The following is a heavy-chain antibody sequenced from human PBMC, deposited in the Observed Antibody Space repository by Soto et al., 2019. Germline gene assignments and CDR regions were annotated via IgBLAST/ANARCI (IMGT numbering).Heavy chain of an antibody. J-gene: IGHJ4*02. CDR3: ARDDESSSWHRYFDY. CDR2: ISPYNGNT. V-gene: IGHV1-18*01. Sequence: QVQLVQSGAEVKKPGASVKVSCKSSGYTFTSYGISWVRQAPGHGLEWMGWISPYNGNTNYAQKFQGRFSMTTDTSTSTAYRELRSLTSDDTAVYYCARDDESSSWHRYFDYWGKGTLVTVSS. CDR1: GYTFTSYG. D-gene: IGHD6-13*01.